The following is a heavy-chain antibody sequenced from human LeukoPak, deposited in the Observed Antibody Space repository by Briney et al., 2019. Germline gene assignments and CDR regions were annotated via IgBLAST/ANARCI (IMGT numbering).Heavy chain of an antibody. CDR1: GFIFSSYG. Sequence: GGSLRLSCAASGFIFSSYGMHWVRQAPGKGLEWVAVISYDGSNKYYADSVKGRFTISRDNSKNTLYLQMNSLRAEDTAVYYCAKEYGDYFDYWGQGTLVTVSS. CDR2: ISYDGSNK. J-gene: IGHJ4*02. V-gene: IGHV3-30*18. CDR3: AKEYGDYFDY. D-gene: IGHD4-17*01.